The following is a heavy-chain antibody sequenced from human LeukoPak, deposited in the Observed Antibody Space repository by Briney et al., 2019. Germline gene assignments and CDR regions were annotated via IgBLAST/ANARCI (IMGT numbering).Heavy chain of an antibody. D-gene: IGHD2-2*01. CDR1: GYTFTSYA. Sequence: ASVKVSCKASGYTFTSYAMNWVRQAPGQGLEWMGWINTNTGNPTYAQGFTGRFVFSLDTSVSTAYLQISSLKAEDTAVYYCARVVEDVVVVPAAIGAFDIWGQGTMVTVSS. J-gene: IGHJ3*02. V-gene: IGHV7-4-1*02. CDR2: INTNTGNP. CDR3: ARVVEDVVVVPAAIGAFDI.